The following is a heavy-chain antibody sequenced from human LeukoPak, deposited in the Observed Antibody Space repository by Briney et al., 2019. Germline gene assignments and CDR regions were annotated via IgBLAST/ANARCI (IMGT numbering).Heavy chain of an antibody. CDR1: GGSISSSNW. CDR3: ARGRYAGSVHDY. CDR2: IYYSGST. V-gene: IGHV4-4*02. Sequence: PSETLSLTCAVSGGSISSSNWWSWVRQPPGKGLEWIGYIYYSGSTNYNPSLKSRVTISVDTSKNQFSLKLSSVTAADTAVYYCARGRYAGSVHDYWGQGTLVTVSS. D-gene: IGHD2-2*01. J-gene: IGHJ4*02.